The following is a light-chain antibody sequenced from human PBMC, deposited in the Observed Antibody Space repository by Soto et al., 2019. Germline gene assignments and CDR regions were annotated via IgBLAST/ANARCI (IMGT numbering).Light chain of an antibody. CDR2: RNN. J-gene: IGLJ3*02. CDR1: SSNIGSNS. Sequence: QSVLTQPPSASGTPGQRVTISCSGSSSNIGSNSVNWYRQLPGTAPKLLIYRNNQWPSGVPDRFSGSKSGTSASLAISGLQSEDEADYYCAAWDDSLDGGVFGGGTKLTVL. CDR3: AAWDDSLDGGV. V-gene: IGLV1-44*01.